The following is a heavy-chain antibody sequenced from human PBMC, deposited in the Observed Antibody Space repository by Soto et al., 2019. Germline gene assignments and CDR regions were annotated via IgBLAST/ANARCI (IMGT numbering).Heavy chain of an antibody. D-gene: IGHD6-6*01. CDR2: INGRGGKT. Sequence: EVQLLESGGGLVQPGGSLRLSCAASGFIFSDYAMSWVRQAPGKGLEWVSAINGRGGKTYYADSVKGRITISRDNSKNTLNLQMNSLTAEDTAIYYCGKEREQVVIDSWGQGTLVTVSS. J-gene: IGHJ5*01. CDR1: GFIFSDYA. CDR3: GKEREQVVIDS. V-gene: IGHV3-23*01.